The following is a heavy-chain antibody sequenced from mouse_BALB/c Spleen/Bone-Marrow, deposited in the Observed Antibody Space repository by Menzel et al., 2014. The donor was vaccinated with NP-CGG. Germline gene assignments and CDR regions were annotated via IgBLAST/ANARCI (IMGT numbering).Heavy chain of an antibody. CDR3: ARLGYYGGFAY. CDR2: INPDSSTI. Sequence: EVQGVESGGGLVQPGGSLKLSCAASGFDFSRYWMSWVRQAPGKGLEWIGEINPDSSTINYTPSLKDKFIISRDNAKNTLDLQMSKVRSEDTALYYCARLGYYGGFAYWGQGTLVTVSA. J-gene: IGHJ3*01. D-gene: IGHD2-3*01. CDR1: GFDFSRYW. V-gene: IGHV4-1*02.